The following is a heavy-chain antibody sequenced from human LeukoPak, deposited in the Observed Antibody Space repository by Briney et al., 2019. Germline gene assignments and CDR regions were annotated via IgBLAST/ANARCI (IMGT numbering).Heavy chain of an antibody. J-gene: IGHJ4*02. CDR3: ARGRGDYDMLTGIFDY. CDR1: GGSITSSSYY. CDR2: IYYSGST. Sequence: PSETLSLTCTVSGGSITSSSYYWGWIRQPPGKGLEWIGSIYYSGSTYYNPSLKSRVTISLDTSNNQFSLRLSSVTAADTAVYYCARGRGDYDMLTGIFDYWAREPWSPSPQ. V-gene: IGHV4-39*07. D-gene: IGHD3-9*01.